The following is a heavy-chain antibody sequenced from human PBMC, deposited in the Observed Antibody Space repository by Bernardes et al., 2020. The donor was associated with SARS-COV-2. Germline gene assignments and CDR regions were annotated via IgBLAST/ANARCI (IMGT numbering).Heavy chain of an antibody. CDR2: ISGSGNTT. CDR1: GFTFTKSD. J-gene: IGHJ4*02. D-gene: IGHD3-16*01. CDR3: AKDDTRPFFGAPGFDS. Sequence: GGSLRLCCAASGFTFTKSDMSWVRQAPGKGLEWVSGISGSGNTTYYADSVKGRFTISRDNSKNTLFLQMDSLRAEDTAVYYCAKDDTRPFFGAPGFDSWGQGTLVTVSS. V-gene: IGHV3-23*01.